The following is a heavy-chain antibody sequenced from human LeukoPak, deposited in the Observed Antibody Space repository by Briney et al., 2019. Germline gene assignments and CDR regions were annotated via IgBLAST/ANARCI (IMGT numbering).Heavy chain of an antibody. J-gene: IGHJ4*02. Sequence: KSSETLSLTCVVSGGSLSTHHWSWIRQSPGRGLEWIGYISDSGSTNYNPSLKSRVTISVDTSKNQFSLMLSSVTAADTAVYNCARGYDSSAYYPFNYWGQGTLVTVSS. CDR3: ARGYDSSAYYPFNY. CDR1: GGSLSTHH. V-gene: IGHV4-59*11. CDR2: ISDSGST. D-gene: IGHD3-22*01.